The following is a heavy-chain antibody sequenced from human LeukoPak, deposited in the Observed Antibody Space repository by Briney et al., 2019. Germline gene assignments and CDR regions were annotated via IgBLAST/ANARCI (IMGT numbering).Heavy chain of an antibody. D-gene: IGHD4-17*01. CDR2: INTNTGNP. Sequence: GASVKVSCKASGYTFTSYAMNWVRQAPGQGLEWMGWINTNTGNPTYAQGFTGRFVFSLDTSVSTAYLQISSLKAEDTAVYYCARVRHRDYGDYGPGDIYFDYWGQGTLVTVSS. CDR3: ARVRHRDYGDYGPGDIYFDY. CDR1: GYTFTSYA. V-gene: IGHV7-4-1*02. J-gene: IGHJ4*02.